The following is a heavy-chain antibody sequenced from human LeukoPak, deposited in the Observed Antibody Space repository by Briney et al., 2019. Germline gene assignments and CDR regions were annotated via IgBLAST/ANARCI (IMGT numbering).Heavy chain of an antibody. J-gene: IGHJ4*02. V-gene: IGHV1-69*06. D-gene: IGHD2-15*01. CDR3: ARDNDSRDPTHFDY. CDR2: IIPIFGTA. Sequence: SVKVSCKASGGTFSSYAISWVRQAPGQGLEWMGGIIPIFGTANYAQKFQGRVTITADKSTSTAYMELSSLRSEDTAVYYCARDNDSRDPTHFDYWGQGTLVTVSS. CDR1: GGTFSSYA.